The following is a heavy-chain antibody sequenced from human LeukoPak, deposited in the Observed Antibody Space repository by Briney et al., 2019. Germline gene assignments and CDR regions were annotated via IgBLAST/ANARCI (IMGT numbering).Heavy chain of an antibody. CDR3: ARYGLGAHAFDI. CDR1: GFTVSSNY. CDR2: IYSGGST. V-gene: IGHV3-66*01. Sequence: GGSLRLSCAASGFTVSSNYMNWVRQAPGKGLEWVSVIYSGGSTYYADSVKGRFTISGDNSKNTLYLQMNSLRAEDTAVYYCARYGLGAHAFDIWGQGTMVTVSS. D-gene: IGHD3/OR15-3a*01. J-gene: IGHJ3*02.